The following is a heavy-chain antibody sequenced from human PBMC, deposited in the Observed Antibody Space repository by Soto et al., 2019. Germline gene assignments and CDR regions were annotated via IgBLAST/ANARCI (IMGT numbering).Heavy chain of an antibody. CDR3: ESDRRVRGVIRLGDV. Sequence: SETLSLTCTVSGGSISSYYLSWIRQPPGKGLEWIAYIYYSGITSYNPSLKSRVTISVDTSKNQFSLKLSSVTAADTAVYYCESDRRVRGVIRLGDVWGQGTTVTVSS. V-gene: IGHV4-59*01. CDR1: GGSISSYY. J-gene: IGHJ6*02. CDR2: IYYSGIT. D-gene: IGHD3-10*01.